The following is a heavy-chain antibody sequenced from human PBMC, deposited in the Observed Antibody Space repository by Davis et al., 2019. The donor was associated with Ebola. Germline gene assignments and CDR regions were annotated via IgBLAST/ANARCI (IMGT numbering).Heavy chain of an antibody. J-gene: IGHJ6*04. CDR2: INPNSGGT. Sequence: ASVKVSCKASGYTFTGYYMHWVRQAPGQGLEWMGRINPNSGGTNYAQKFQGRVTMTRDTSISTAYMELSRLRSDDTAVYYCARDPRTTVVSYYGMDVWGKGTTVTVSS. CDR3: ARDPRTTVVSYYGMDV. V-gene: IGHV1-2*06. D-gene: IGHD4-23*01. CDR1: GYTFTGYY.